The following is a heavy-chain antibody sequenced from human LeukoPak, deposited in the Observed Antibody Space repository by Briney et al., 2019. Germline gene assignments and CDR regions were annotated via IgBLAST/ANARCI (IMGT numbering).Heavy chain of an antibody. J-gene: IGHJ6*03. CDR1: GGSISSYY. Sequence: SETLSLTCTVSGGSISSYYWSWIRQPAGKGLEWIGRIYTIVSTNYNPSLKSRVTMSVDTSKNQFSLKRSSVTAADTAVYYCARDKTGRDTAMVTLYYYYMDVWGKGTTVTISS. V-gene: IGHV4-4*07. CDR2: IYTIVST. D-gene: IGHD5-18*01. CDR3: ARDKTGRDTAMVTLYYYYMDV.